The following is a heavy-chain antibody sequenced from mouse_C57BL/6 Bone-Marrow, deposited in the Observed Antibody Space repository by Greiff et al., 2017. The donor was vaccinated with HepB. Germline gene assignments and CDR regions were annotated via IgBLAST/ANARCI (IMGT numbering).Heavy chain of an antibody. Sequence: EVQGVESGGGLVKPGGSLKLSCAASGFTFRDYGMHWVRQAPEKGLEWVAYISSGSSNIYYADTLKGRFTISRDNATNTLFLQMNSLRSEDTAMYYCARGGDCYSYYFDNWCQGATLTVSS. CDR3: ARGGDCYSYYFDN. J-gene: IGHJ2*01. V-gene: IGHV5-17*01. CDR2: ISSGSSNI. CDR1: GFTFRDYG. D-gene: IGHD1-1*01.